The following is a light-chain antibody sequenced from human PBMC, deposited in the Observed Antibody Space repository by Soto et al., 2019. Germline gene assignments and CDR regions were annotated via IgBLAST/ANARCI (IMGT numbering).Light chain of an antibody. Sequence: QSAPTQPRSVSGSPGQSVTISCTGTNSDVGGYNYVSWYQQYPGKAPKLMISGVSERPSGVPDRFSGSKSGNTASLTVSELQAEDEADYYCSSYTDRKNLVFGTGTKVTVL. V-gene: IGLV2-11*01. CDR3: SSYTDRKNLV. CDR2: GVS. CDR1: NSDVGGYNY. J-gene: IGLJ1*01.